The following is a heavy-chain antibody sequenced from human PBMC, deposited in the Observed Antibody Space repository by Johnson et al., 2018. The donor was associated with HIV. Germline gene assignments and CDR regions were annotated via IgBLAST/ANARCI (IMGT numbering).Heavy chain of an antibody. Sequence: VQLVESGGGVVQPGGSRRLSCAASGFTFDDYDISWVRQAPGKGLEWVSGINWSGRSPDYADSVKGRFTISRDNAKNSLYLQMSSLRAEDTALYYCAREEEYRYAFDIWGQGTMVTVSS. CDR2: INWSGRSP. CDR3: AREEEYRYAFDI. D-gene: IGHD2/OR15-2a*01. J-gene: IGHJ3*02. V-gene: IGHV3-20*04. CDR1: GFTFDDYD.